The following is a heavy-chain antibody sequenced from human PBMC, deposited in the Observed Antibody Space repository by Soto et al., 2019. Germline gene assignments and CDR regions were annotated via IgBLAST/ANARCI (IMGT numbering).Heavy chain of an antibody. CDR1: GYTFTSYG. Sequence: ASVKVSCKVSGYTFTSYGISWVRQAPGQGLEWMGIINPSGGSTSYAQKFQGRVTMTRDTSTSTVYMELSSLRSEDTAVYYCALYYDSSGSYDYWGQGTLVTVSX. CDR2: INPSGGST. CDR3: ALYYDSSGSYDY. V-gene: IGHV1-46*01. D-gene: IGHD3-22*01. J-gene: IGHJ4*02.